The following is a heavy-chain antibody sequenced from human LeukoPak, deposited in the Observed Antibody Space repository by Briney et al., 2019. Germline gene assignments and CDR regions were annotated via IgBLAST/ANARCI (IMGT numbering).Heavy chain of an antibody. CDR2: IYYSGST. CDR1: GGSISSGGYY. Sequence: SSETLSLTCTVSGGSISSGGYYWSWIRQHPGKGLEWIGYIYYSGSTYYNPSLKSRVTISVDTSKNQFSLKLSSVTAADTAVYYCARTLLDNWFDPWGQGTLVTVSS. D-gene: IGHD2-15*01. CDR3: ARTLLDNWFDP. J-gene: IGHJ5*02. V-gene: IGHV4-31*03.